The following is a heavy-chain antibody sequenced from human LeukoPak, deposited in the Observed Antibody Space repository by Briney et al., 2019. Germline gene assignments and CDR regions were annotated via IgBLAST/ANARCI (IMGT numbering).Heavy chain of an antibody. J-gene: IGHJ2*01. CDR1: GGSISRYY. Sequence: PSETLSLTCTVSGGSISRYYWSWIRQPPGKGLEWIGYIYYSGSTNYNPTLKSRVTISVDTSKNQFSLKLSSVTAADTAVYYCARDREFDLWGRGTLVTVSS. D-gene: IGHD1-26*01. CDR2: IYYSGST. V-gene: IGHV4-59*01. CDR3: ARDREFDL.